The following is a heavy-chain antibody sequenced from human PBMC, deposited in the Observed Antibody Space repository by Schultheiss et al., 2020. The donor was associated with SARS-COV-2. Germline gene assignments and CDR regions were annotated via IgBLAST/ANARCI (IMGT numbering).Heavy chain of an antibody. CDR1: GYSISSSSYY. V-gene: IGHV4-61*01. CDR3: AREGGSYVSEVN. D-gene: IGHD1-26*01. CDR2: IYHSGST. J-gene: IGHJ4*02. Sequence: SETLSLTCAVSGYSISSSSYYWSWIRQPPGKGLEWIGYIYHSGSTNYNPSLKSRVTISVDTSKNQFSLKLSSVTAADTAVYYCAREGGSYVSEVNWGQGTLVTVSS.